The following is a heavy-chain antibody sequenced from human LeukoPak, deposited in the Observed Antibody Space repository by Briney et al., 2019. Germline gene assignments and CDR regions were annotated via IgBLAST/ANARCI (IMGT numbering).Heavy chain of an antibody. J-gene: IGHJ6*03. Sequence: GGPLRLPCAASGFTFSSYSLNWVRQAPGKGLEWVSSISSSSSYIYYADSVKGRFTISRDNAKNSLYLQMNSLRAEDTAVYYCARLSGDYEYYYYYYYMDVWGKGTTVTISS. V-gene: IGHV3-21*01. CDR1: GFTFSSYS. CDR2: ISSSSSYI. D-gene: IGHD4-17*01. CDR3: ARLSGDYEYYYYYYYMDV.